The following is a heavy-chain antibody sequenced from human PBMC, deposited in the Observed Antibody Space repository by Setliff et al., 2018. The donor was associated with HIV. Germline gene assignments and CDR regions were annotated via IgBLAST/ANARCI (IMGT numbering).Heavy chain of an antibody. CDR3: ARDSANGKTANLNYLDV. Sequence: SETLSLTCTVSGGSISSYYWSWIRQPPGKGLEWIGYIYYSGSTNHNPSLKSRVTISVDTSKNQFSLRLSSVTAADTAVYYCARDSANGKTANLNYLDVWGKGTTVTVSS. CDR1: GGSISSYY. D-gene: IGHD2-8*01. V-gene: IGHV4-59*12. J-gene: IGHJ6*03. CDR2: IYYSGST.